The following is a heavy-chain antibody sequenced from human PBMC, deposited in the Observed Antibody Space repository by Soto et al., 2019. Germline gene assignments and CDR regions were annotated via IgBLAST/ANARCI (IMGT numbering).Heavy chain of an antibody. Sequence: QVQLVESGGGLVKPGGSLRLSCAASGFTFSDYYMSWIRQAPGKGLEWVSFISSSSSYTYYGDSVQGRVTISRDNAKNILSXQMNSLRAEDTAVYYCARATSSWFTNTCSWGIFDCWGQGTLVTVSS. CDR2: ISSSSSYT. J-gene: IGHJ4*02. CDR3: ARATSSWFTNTCSWGIFDC. D-gene: IGHD3-16*01. CDR1: GFTFSDYY. V-gene: IGHV3-11*05.